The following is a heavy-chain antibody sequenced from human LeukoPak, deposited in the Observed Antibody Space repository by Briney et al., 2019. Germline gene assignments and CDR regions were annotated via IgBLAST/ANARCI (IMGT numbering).Heavy chain of an antibody. CDR2: INPNSGGT. D-gene: IGHD6-13*01. CDR3: ARGPYSRWKRGNWFDP. V-gene: IGHV1-2*02. J-gene: IGHJ5*02. Sequence: RASVKVSCKASGYIFTDYYMYWVRQAPGQGPEWMGWINPNSGGTNYAQKFQGRVTMTRDTSTSTAYMELSRLKSDDTAVYYCARGPYSRWKRGNWFDPWGQGTLVTVSS. CDR1: GYIFTDYY.